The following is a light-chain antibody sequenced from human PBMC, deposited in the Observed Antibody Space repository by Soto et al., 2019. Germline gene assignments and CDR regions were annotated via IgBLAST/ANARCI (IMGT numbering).Light chain of an antibody. CDR2: LEGSGSY. CDR3: ETWDSNTYV. V-gene: IGLV4-60*02. Sequence: QLVLTQPSSASASLGSSVKLTCTLSSGHSSYIIAWHQQQPGKAPRYLMKLEGSGSYNKGSGVPDRFSGSSSGADRYLTISNLQFEDEADYYCETWDSNTYVFGTGTKLTVL. J-gene: IGLJ1*01. CDR1: SGHSSYI.